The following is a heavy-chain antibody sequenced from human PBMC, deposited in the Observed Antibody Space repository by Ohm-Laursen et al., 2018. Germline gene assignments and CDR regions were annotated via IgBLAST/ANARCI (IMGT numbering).Heavy chain of an antibody. CDR1: EFTVSGNY. CDR3: AIPGYRYALY. Sequence: SLRLSCSASEFTVSGNYMSWVRQAPGTGLEWVSVIYGAGSTYYADSVKGRFTISGDNSKNTVYLQMNSLRVEDTAVYYCAIPGYRYALYWGQGTLVTVSS. J-gene: IGHJ4*02. CDR2: IYGAGST. D-gene: IGHD5-18*01. V-gene: IGHV3-66*04.